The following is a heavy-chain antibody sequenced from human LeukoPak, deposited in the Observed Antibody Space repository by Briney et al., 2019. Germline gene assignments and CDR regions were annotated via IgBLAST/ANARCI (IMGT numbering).Heavy chain of an antibody. J-gene: IGHJ5*02. D-gene: IGHD3-3*01. CDR1: GYTFTSYY. V-gene: IGHV1-46*01. Sequence: ASVKVSCKASGYTFTSYYMHWVRQAPGQGLEWMGIINPSGGSTSYAQKFQGRVTMTTDTSTSTAYMELRSLRSDDTAVYYCARDGASRFLEWLPNNWFDPWGQGTLVTVSS. CDR3: ARDGASRFLEWLPNNWFDP. CDR2: INPSGGST.